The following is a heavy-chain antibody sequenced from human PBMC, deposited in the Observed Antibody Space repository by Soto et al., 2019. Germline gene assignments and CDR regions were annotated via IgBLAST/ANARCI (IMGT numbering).Heavy chain of an antibody. CDR3: ARLRYCSGGSCYSNYYYYGMDV. Sequence: PGESLKISCKGSGYSFTSYWIGWVRQMPGKGLEWMGIVYPGDSDTRYSPSFQGRVTISADKSISTAYLQWSSLKASDTAMYYCARLRYCSGGSCYSNYYYYGMDVWGQGTTVTV. J-gene: IGHJ6*02. CDR2: VYPGDSDT. V-gene: IGHV5-51*01. CDR1: GYSFTSYW. D-gene: IGHD2-15*01.